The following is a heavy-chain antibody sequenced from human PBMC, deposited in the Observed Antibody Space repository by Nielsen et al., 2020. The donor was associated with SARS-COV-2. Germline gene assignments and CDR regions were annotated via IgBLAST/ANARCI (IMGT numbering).Heavy chain of an antibody. D-gene: IGHD2-15*01. Sequence: GESLKISCAASGFTFSSYDMHWVRQATGKGLEWVSAIGTAGDTYYPGSVKGRFTISRENAKNSLYLQMNSLRAGDTAVYYCARGPRGGGSLKIKHFDYWGQGTLVTVSS. J-gene: IGHJ4*02. CDR1: GFTFSSYD. CDR2: IGTAGDT. CDR3: ARGPRGGGSLKIKHFDY. V-gene: IGHV3-13*01.